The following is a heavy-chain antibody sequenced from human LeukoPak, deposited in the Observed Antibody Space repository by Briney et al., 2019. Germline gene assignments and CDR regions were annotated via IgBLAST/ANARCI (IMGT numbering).Heavy chain of an antibody. Sequence: PSETLSLTCAVYGGSFSGYYWSWIRQPPGKGLEWIGEINHSGSTNYNPSLKSRVTISVDTSKNQFSLKLSSVTAADTAVYYCARGPERELFSPFDYRGQGTLVTVSS. CDR2: INHSGST. V-gene: IGHV4-34*01. CDR1: GGSFSGYY. D-gene: IGHD3-10*01. CDR3: ARGPERELFSPFDY. J-gene: IGHJ4*02.